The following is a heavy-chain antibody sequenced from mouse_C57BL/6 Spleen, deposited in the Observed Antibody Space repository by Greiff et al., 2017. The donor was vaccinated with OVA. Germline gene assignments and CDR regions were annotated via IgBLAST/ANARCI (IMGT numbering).Heavy chain of an antibody. Sequence: QVHVKQSGAELVRPGASVKLSCKASGYTFTDYYINWVKQRPGQGLEWIARIYPGSGNTYYNEKFKGKATLTAEKSSSTAYMQLSSLTSEDSAVYFCARGGFKNYYFDYWGQGTTLTVSS. J-gene: IGHJ2*01. CDR1: GYTFTDYY. V-gene: IGHV1-76*01. CDR3: ARGGFKNYYFDY. CDR2: IYPGSGNT.